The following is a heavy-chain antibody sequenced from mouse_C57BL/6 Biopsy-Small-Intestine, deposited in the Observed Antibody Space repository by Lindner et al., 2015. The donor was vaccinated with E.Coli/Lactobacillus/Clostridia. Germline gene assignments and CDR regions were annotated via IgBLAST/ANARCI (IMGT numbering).Heavy chain of an antibody. Sequence: VQLQESGPELVKPGASVKMSCKASGYTFTDYNMHWVKQSHGKSLEWIGYVNPNNGGTNYSQKFKGEATLTVNMSSSTAYMELRSLTSEDSAVYYCATLSYDYDEGFAYWGQGTLVTVSA. J-gene: IGHJ3*01. V-gene: IGHV1-22*01. CDR2: VNPNNGGT. CDR3: ATLSYDYDEGFAY. CDR1: GYTFTDYN. D-gene: IGHD2-4*01.